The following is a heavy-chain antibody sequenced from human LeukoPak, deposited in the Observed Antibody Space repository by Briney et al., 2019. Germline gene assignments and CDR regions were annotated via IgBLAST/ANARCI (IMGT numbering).Heavy chain of an antibody. CDR1: TGSMSGYY. D-gene: IGHD2-21*01. V-gene: IGHV4-4*07. CDR3: ARGTEMTLIPGYYSFNY. J-gene: IGHJ4*02. CDR2: TYDCVST. Sequence: SETLSLTCTVSTGSMSGYYWTWIRQPAGKGLEWIGRTYDCVSTYYNPSLESRVTISFDTSNNQFSLRMTSVTASDTAVYYCARGTEMTLIPGYYSFNYWGRGTLVSVSS.